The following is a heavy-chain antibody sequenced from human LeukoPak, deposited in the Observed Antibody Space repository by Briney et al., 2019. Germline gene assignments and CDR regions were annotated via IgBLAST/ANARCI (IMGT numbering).Heavy chain of an antibody. V-gene: IGHV1-46*01. D-gene: IGHD4-17*01. CDR1: GCTFTSYY. J-gene: IGHJ2*01. CDR3: ARAYGDYGYFDL. CDR2: INPSGGST. Sequence: ASVKVSCKASGCTFTSYYMHWVRQAPGQGLEWMGIINPSGGSTSYAQKFQGRVTMTRDTSTSTVYMELSSLRSEDTAVYYCARAYGDYGYFDLWGRGTLVTVSS.